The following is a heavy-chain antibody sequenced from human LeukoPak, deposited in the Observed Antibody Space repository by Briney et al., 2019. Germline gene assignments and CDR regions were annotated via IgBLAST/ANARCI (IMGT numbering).Heavy chain of an antibody. V-gene: IGHV3-23*01. CDR3: AKDPLELDPYYYGMDV. J-gene: IGHJ6*02. D-gene: IGHD1-7*01. CDR1: GFTFSSYA. Sequence: GGSLRLSCAASGFTFSSYAMSWVRQAPGKGLEWVSAISGSGGSTYYADSVKGRFTISRDNSKNTLYLQMNSLRAEDTAVYYCAKDPLELDPYYYGMDVWGQGTTVTVSS. CDR2: ISGSGGST.